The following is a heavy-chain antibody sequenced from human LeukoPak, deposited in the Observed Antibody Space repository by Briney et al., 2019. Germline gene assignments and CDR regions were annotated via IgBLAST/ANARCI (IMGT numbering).Heavy chain of an antibody. D-gene: IGHD5-24*01. Sequence: PSETLSLTCTVSGGSLSSYYWSWVRQPPGKGLEWIGYIYDSGSTNYNPSFKRRVTISADTSKKEFSLKLTSVTAADTAVYYCAGGRWLQFPHYWGQGTLVTVSS. CDR3: AGGRWLQFPHY. CDR2: IYDSGST. J-gene: IGHJ4*02. CDR1: GGSLSSYY. V-gene: IGHV4-59*01.